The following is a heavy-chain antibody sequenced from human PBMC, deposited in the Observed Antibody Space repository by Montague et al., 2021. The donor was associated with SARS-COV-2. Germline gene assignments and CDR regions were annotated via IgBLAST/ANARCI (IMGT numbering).Heavy chain of an antibody. CDR1: GFDFFNFD. CDR2: ISSSGATI. Sequence: SWRLSCAASGFDFFNFDMAWVRQAPGRGLEWVSDISSSGATILYADSLKGRFTISRDNIQKSLYLQMNSLRAEDTAVYYCATNKYCTLHDCLHGRHYFDHWGQGTLVTVSS. D-gene: IGHD2-8*01. V-gene: IGHV3-48*03. CDR3: ATNKYCTLHDCLHGRHYFDH. J-gene: IGHJ4*02.